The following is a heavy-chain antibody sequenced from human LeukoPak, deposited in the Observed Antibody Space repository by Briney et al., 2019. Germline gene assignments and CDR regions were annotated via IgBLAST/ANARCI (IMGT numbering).Heavy chain of an antibody. Sequence: GGSLRLSCAASGFTFSDAWMSWVRQAPGKGLEWVGRIKSKTDGGTTDYAAPVKGRFTISRDDSKNTLYLQMNSLKTEDTAVYYCVVITRGDAFDIWGQGTMVTVSS. CDR1: GFTFSDAW. J-gene: IGHJ3*02. CDR3: VVITRGDAFDI. CDR2: IKSKTDGGTT. D-gene: IGHD3-22*01. V-gene: IGHV3-15*01.